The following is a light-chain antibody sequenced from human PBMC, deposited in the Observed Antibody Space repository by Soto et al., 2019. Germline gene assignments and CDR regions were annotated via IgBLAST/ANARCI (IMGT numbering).Light chain of an antibody. Sequence: DIQLTQSPSFLSASVGDRVTITFRASPGISSFLAWYQQRPGKAPKLLIYKASTLKSGVPSRFSGSGSGTEFTLTISSLQPDDFATYYCQHYNSYSEAFGQGTKVDI. J-gene: IGKJ1*01. CDR1: PGISSF. V-gene: IGKV1-5*03. CDR3: QHYNSYSEA. CDR2: KAS.